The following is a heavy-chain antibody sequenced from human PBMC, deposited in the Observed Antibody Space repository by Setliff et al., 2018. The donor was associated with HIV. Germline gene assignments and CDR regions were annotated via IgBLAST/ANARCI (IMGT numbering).Heavy chain of an antibody. CDR3: ARAPQYSSSWFYYYYYMDV. D-gene: IGHD6-13*01. Sequence: PSETLSLTCAVYGGSFSGYYWSWIRQPPGKGLEWIGEINHSGSTNYNPSLKSRVTISVDTSKNQFSLKLSSVTAADTAVYYCARAPQYSSSWFYYYYYMDVWGKGTTVTVS. J-gene: IGHJ6*03. V-gene: IGHV4-34*01. CDR2: INHSGST. CDR1: GGSFSGYY.